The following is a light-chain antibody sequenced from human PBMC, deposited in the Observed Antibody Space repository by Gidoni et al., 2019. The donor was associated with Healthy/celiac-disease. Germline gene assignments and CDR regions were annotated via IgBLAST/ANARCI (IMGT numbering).Light chain of an antibody. CDR1: QSVSSSY. V-gene: IGKV3-20*01. J-gene: IGKJ1*01. CDR2: GAS. CDR3: QQYGSSLTWT. Sequence: VLTQSPGTLSLSPGERATLSCRASQSVSSSYLAWYQQKPGQAPRLLIYGASSRATGIPDRFSGSGSGTDFTLTISRLEPEDFAVYYCQQYGSSLTWTFGQGTKVEIK.